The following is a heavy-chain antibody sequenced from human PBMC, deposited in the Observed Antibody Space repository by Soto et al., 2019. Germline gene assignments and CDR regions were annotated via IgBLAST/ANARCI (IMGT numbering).Heavy chain of an antibody. CDR2: IFYGGST. D-gene: IGHD4-17*01. Sequence: QVQLQESGPGLVKPSQTLSLTCTVSGGSISSSGHYWSWIRQHPGKGLEWLGYIFYGGSTYYNPSLESRLTISANTSKNHFSLELSSVGAADTAVYYCARGPYGDFSKFDCRGQGTLVIVSS. CDR1: GGSISSSGHY. CDR3: ARGPYGDFSKFDC. V-gene: IGHV4-31*03. J-gene: IGHJ4*02.